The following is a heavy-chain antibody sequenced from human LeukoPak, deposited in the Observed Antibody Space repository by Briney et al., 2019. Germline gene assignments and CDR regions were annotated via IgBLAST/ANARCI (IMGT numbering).Heavy chain of an antibody. CDR3: ARGGEPVGFDY. CDR2: ISSSSSYI. V-gene: IGHV3-21*01. Sequence: GSLRPSCAASGFIFSSYSMNWVRQAPGKGLEWVSSISSSSSYIYYADSVKGRFTISRDNAKNSLSLQMNSLRAEDTAVYYCARGGEPVGFDYWGQGTLVTVSS. CDR1: GFIFSSYS. J-gene: IGHJ4*02. D-gene: IGHD1-26*01.